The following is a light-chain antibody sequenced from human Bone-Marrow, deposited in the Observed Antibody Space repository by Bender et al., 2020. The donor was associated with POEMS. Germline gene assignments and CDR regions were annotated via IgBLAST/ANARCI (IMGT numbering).Light chain of an antibody. CDR3: SSFASTSTPV. CDR1: SSDVGGYNF. V-gene: IGLV2-8*01. CDR2: EVT. J-gene: IGLJ3*02. Sequence: QSALTQPPSASGSPGQSVTISCTGTSSDVGGYNFVSWYQQHPGKAPKLIIYEVTTRPSGVSDRFSGSKSGNTASLTVSGLLVDDEADYYCSSFASTSTPVFGGGTKLTVL.